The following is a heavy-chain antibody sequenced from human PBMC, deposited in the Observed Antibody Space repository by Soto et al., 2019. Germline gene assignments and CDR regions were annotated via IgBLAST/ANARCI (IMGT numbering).Heavy chain of an antibody. D-gene: IGHD3-3*01. Sequence: PGGSLRLSCAASGFTFSSYSVNWVRQAPGKGLEWVSSISSSSSYIYYADSLKGRFTISRDNAKNSLYLQMNSLRAEDTAVYYCARLRYYDFWSGYSGYYLDYWGQGTLVTVSS. J-gene: IGHJ4*02. CDR2: ISSSSSYI. CDR1: GFTFSSYS. V-gene: IGHV3-21*01. CDR3: ARLRYYDFWSGYSGYYLDY.